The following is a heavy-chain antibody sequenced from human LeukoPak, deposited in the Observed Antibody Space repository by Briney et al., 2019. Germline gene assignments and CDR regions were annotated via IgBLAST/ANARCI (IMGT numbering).Heavy chain of an antibody. CDR3: ARAHYASSNIKVPFDV. J-gene: IGHJ6*04. CDR2: IDPSAGST. CDR1: GYTFTNFY. Sequence: ASVKVSCKASGYTFTNFYMHWVRQAPGQGLEWMGVIDPSAGSTTYAQKFQGRVTMTRDTATSTGYMELSSLRSEDTAVYYCARAHYASSNIKVPFDVWGKGTTVTVSS. V-gene: IGHV1-46*01. D-gene: IGHD3-22*01.